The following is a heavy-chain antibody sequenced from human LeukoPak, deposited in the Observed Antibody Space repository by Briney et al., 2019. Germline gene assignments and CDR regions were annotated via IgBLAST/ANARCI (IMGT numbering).Heavy chain of an antibody. J-gene: IGHJ4*02. CDR1: GGSISNYY. CDR2: TSNSGST. V-gene: IGHV4-39*01. D-gene: IGHD2-21*01. Sequence: SETLSLTCTVSGGSISNYYWGWLRQPPGKGLEWIGATSNSGSTNYNASLKSRVTITVDTSKNQFSLKLSSVTAADTAIYYCARAGTVVARRSFDYWGQGPLVTVSS. CDR3: ARAGTVVARRSFDY.